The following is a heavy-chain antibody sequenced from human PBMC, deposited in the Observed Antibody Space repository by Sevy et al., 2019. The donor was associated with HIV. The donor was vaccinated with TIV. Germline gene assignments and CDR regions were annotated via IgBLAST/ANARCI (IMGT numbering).Heavy chain of an antibody. J-gene: IGHJ4*02. V-gene: IGHV3-23*01. D-gene: IGHD6-6*01. CDR1: GFTFTSYA. CDR2: ISGRGGST. Sequence: GESLKISCGASGFTFTSYAMSWVRQAPGKGLEWVSAISGRGGSTYDADSVKGRFTNSRDNSKNTLYLQMNSLRAEDTAVYYCAKEPAARPPIYYCDYWGQGTLVTVSS. CDR3: AKEPAARPPIYYCDY.